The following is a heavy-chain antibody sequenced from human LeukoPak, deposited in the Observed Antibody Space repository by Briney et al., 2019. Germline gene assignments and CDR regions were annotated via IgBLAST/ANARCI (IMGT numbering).Heavy chain of an antibody. CDR2: ISYNGSHQ. CDR1: GFTFSTYA. D-gene: IGHD3-3*01. J-gene: IGHJ4*02. V-gene: IGHV3-30*04. CDR3: ATSIRRITISS. Sequence: GGSLRLSGAASGFTFSTYAMHWVRQAPGKGLEWLTVISYNGSHQYYSDSVRGRFTISRDNSRNSVFLQINRLRPEDTAVYYCATSIRRITISSWGQGTLVTVSS.